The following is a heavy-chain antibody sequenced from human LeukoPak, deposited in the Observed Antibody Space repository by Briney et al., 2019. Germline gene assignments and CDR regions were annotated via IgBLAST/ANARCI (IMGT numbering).Heavy chain of an antibody. CDR3: ARGRDFDWLPFDY. Sequence: GSLRLSCAASGFTFSSYWMSWVRQPPGKGLEWIGEINHSGSTNYNPSLKSRVTISVDTSKNQFSLKLSSVTAADTAVYYCARGRDFDWLPFDYWGQGTLVTVSS. CDR2: INHSGST. CDR1: GFTFSSYW. V-gene: IGHV4-34*01. D-gene: IGHD3-9*01. J-gene: IGHJ4*02.